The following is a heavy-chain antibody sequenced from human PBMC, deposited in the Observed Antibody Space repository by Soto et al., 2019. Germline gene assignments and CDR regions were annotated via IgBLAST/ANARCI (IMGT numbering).Heavy chain of an antibody. CDR1: GFTFDDYV. J-gene: IGHJ4*02. D-gene: IGHD3-16*01. Sequence: EVQLVESEGGLVQPGRSLRLSCVASGFTFDDYVMHWVRQVPGKGLEWVSGISWNSGNIDYADSVKGRFTISRDNAMNSLNLQMNSLRPEDTALYYCARGLSAVPSYLDYWGQGTLVTVSS. CDR3: ARGLSAVPSYLDY. CDR2: ISWNSGNI. V-gene: IGHV3-9*01.